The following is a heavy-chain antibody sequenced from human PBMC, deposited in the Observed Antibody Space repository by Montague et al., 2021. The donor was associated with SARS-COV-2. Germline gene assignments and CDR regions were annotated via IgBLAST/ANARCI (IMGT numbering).Heavy chain of an antibody. CDR3: VRGIEAAGSYDY. J-gene: IGHJ4*02. D-gene: IGHD6-13*01. CDR2: TYYRSMWKS. CDR1: GDSVSSNSAT. V-gene: IGHV6-1*01. Sequence: CAISGDSVSSNSATWNWIRQSPSRGLEWLGRTYYRSMWKSDYARSLKSRMAINPDTSKNQFSLQLSPVTPEDTALYYCVRGIEAAGSYDYWGQGTLVTVSS.